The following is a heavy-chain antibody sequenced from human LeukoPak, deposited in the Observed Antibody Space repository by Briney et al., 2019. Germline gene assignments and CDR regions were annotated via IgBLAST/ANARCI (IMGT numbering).Heavy chain of an antibody. CDR1: GFTVSSNY. D-gene: IGHD6-13*01. J-gene: IGHJ6*03. V-gene: IGHV3-53*01. Sequence: PGGSLRLSCAASGFTVSSNYMSWVRQAPGKGLEWVSVIYSGGSTYYADSVKGRFTISRDNSKNTLYLQMNSLRAEDTAAYYCARAVTGTHHYYYYYYMDVWGKGTTVTISS. CDR2: IYSGGST. CDR3: ARAVTGTHHYYYYYYMDV.